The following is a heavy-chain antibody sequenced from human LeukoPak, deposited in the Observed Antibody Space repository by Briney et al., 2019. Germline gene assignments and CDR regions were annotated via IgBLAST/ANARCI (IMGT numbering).Heavy chain of an antibody. CDR2: IYHSGST. V-gene: IGHV4-38-2*01. CDR3: ARVPFYCSGGSCYLGYFDY. CDR1: GYSISSGYY. Sequence: SETLSLTCAVSGYSISSGYYWGWIRQPPGKGLEWIGSIYHSGSTYYNPSLKSRVTISVDTSKNQFSLKLSSVTAADTAVYYCARVPFYCSGGSCYLGYFDYRGQGTLVTVSS. D-gene: IGHD2-15*01. J-gene: IGHJ4*02.